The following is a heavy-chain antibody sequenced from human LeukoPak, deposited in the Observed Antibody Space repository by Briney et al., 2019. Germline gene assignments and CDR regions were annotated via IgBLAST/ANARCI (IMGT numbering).Heavy chain of an antibody. CDR1: GFSLSGYW. CDR2: INKEGSET. Sequence: GGYLRLSCTASGFSLSGYWMSWDRQAPGKGLEWVANINKEGSETFYVDSVKDRFTISKDSAKNSLYLQMNSVRAEDTAVYYCARDRASWFDPWGQGTLVTVSS. D-gene: IGHD3-10*01. V-gene: IGHV3-7*01. J-gene: IGHJ5*02. CDR3: ARDRASWFDP.